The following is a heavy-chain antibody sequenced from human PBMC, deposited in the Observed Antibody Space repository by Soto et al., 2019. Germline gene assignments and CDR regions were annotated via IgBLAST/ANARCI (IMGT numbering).Heavy chain of an antibody. J-gene: IGHJ4*02. V-gene: IGHV3-23*01. Sequence: GGSLRLSCAASGFTFSSYAMSWVRQAPGKGLEWVSGISATGVKTYSADSVKGRFTMSRDNSKDTVYLEMNSLRAEDTAVYYCTKSRSAMICYFDFWGLGALVTVSS. CDR1: GFTFSSYA. CDR2: ISATGVKT. D-gene: IGHD3-22*01. CDR3: TKSRSAMICYFDF.